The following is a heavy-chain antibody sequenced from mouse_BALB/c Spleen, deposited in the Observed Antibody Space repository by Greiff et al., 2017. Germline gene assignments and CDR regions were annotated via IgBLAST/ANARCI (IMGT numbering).Heavy chain of an antibody. CDR3: ARDALHYYGSSYWYFDV. V-gene: IGHV7-1*02. CDR2: SRNKANDYTT. D-gene: IGHD1-1*01. CDR1: GFTFSDFY. Sequence: EVKLVESGGGLVQPGGSLRLSCATSGFTFSDFYMEWVRQPPGKRLEWIAASRNKANDYTTEYSASVKGRFIVSRDTSQSILYLQMNALRAEDTAIYYCARDALHYYGSSYWYFDVWGAGTTVTVSS. J-gene: IGHJ1*01.